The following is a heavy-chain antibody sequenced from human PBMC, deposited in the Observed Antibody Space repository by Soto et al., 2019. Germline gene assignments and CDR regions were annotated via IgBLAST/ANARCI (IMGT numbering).Heavy chain of an antibody. CDR3: ARDVVRSTAGDS. CDR1: GGTFSTSS. CDR2: IIPIFTRT. V-gene: IGHV1-69*13. D-gene: IGHD2-15*01. Sequence: GASVKVSCKASGGTFSTSSFVWVRQGPGQGLEWMGGIIPIFTRTNFAQKFQGRVTFSADESTRTTYMELRSLTSEDTAIYYCARDVVRSTAGDSWGQGXLVTVYS. J-gene: IGHJ4*02.